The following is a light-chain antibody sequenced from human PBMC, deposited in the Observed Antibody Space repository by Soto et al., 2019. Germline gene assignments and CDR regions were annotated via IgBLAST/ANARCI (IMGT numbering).Light chain of an antibody. J-gene: IGKJ5*01. V-gene: IGKV4-1*01. CDR1: QSVLYTSNNKNY. CDR3: QQYDSVPIT. Sequence: DIVMTQSPDSLAVSLGERATINCKSSQSVLYTSNNKNYIAWYQQKSGQPPKLLIYWASTRESGVPDRFSGGGSGTDFTLTISSVQAEDVAVYYCQQYDSVPITFGQGTRLENK. CDR2: WAS.